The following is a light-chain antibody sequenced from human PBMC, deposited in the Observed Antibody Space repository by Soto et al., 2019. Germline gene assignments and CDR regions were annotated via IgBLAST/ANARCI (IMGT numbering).Light chain of an antibody. J-gene: IGKJ4*01. CDR2: GVS. V-gene: IGKV3-20*01. CDR1: QSVNSH. Sequence: EIVLTQSPGTLSVSPGESATLSCRASQSVNSHFAWYQQKPGQAPRLLIYGVSGRATGIPDRFSGSGSGTDFTLTISRLEPEDFAVYYCQQYGTSPRLAFGGGTKVEIK. CDR3: QQYGTSPRLA.